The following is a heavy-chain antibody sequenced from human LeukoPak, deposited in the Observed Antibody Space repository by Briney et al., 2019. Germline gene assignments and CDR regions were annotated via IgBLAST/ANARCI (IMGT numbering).Heavy chain of an antibody. CDR1: GFTFSSYG. CDR3: ASNSARELLRTYFDY. D-gene: IGHD1-26*01. V-gene: IGHV3-33*01. J-gene: IGHJ4*02. CDR2: IWYDGSNK. Sequence: GGSLRLSCAASGFTFSSYGMHWVRQALGKGLEWVAVIWYDGSNKYYADSVKGRFTISRDNSKNTLYLQMNSLRAEDTAVYYCASNSARELLRTYFDYWGQGTLVTVSS.